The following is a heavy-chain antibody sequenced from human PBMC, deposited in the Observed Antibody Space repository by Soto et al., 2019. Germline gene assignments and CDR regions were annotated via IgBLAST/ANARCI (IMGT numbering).Heavy chain of an antibody. CDR2: ISYDGSNK. V-gene: IGHV3-30*03. J-gene: IGHJ4*02. CDR1: GFTFSSYG. D-gene: IGHD3-22*01. Sequence: GSLRLSCAASGFTFSSYGMHWVRQAPGKGLEWVAVISYDGSNKYYADSVKGRFTISRDNSKNTLYLQMNSLRAEDTAVYYCARHIGEYHYDSSGYDYWGQGTLVTVSS. CDR3: ARHIGEYHYDSSGYDY.